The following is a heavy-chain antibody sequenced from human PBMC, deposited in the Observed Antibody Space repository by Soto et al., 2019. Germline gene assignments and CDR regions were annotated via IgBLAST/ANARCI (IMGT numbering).Heavy chain of an antibody. Sequence: QVQLVQSGAEVKKPGASVKVSCKASGYIFTNDYMHWVRQAPGQGLEWMGIINPSTGTTSYAQKFQGRVTMTRDTSTSTVHMELSSLRSDDTAVYYCARASWDRVRGVKEFDYRGQGTLVTVSS. V-gene: IGHV1-46*01. J-gene: IGHJ4*02. D-gene: IGHD3-10*01. CDR3: ARASWDRVRGVKEFDY. CDR2: INPSTGTT. CDR1: GYIFTNDY.